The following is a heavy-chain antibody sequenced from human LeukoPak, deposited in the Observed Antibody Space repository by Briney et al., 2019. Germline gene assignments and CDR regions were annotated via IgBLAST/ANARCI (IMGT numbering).Heavy chain of an antibody. V-gene: IGHV4-61*02. Sequence: SETLSLTCTVSGGSISTSNYYWSWIRQPAGKGLEWIGRIYTSGSTNYNPSLKSRVTMSVDTSKNQFSLKLSSVTAADTAVYYCARDGYYYGSGSLRMDVWGKGTTVTISS. CDR1: GGSISTSNYY. CDR2: IYTSGST. CDR3: ARDGYYYGSGSLRMDV. J-gene: IGHJ6*03. D-gene: IGHD3-10*01.